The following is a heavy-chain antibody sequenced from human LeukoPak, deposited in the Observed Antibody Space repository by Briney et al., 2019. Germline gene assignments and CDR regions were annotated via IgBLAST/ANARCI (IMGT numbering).Heavy chain of an antibody. CDR3: ATDSGYNAFDV. CDR2: INEAGSVT. CDR1: GFTFSSSW. D-gene: IGHD5-12*01. Sequence: SGGSPRLSCAASGFTFSSSWMCWVRQAPGKGLEWLANINEAGSVTNYVHSVRGRFTISRDNAKNSLYLQMNSLGVEDTAVYYCATDSGYNAFDVWGQGTMVSVSS. J-gene: IGHJ3*01. V-gene: IGHV3-7*01.